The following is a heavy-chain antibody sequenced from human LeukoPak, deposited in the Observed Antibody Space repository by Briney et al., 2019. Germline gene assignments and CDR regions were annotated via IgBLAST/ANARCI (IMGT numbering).Heavy chain of an antibody. J-gene: IGHJ5*02. CDR1: GFTFGDYA. D-gene: IGHD3-16*01. Sequence: PGGSLRLSCTASGFTFGDYAMSWVRQAPGKGLEWEGFIRSKAYGGTTEYAASVKGRFTISRDDSKSIAYLQMNSLKTEDTAVYYCTGSIMITFGGDNWFDPWGQGTLVTVSS. CDR3: TGSIMITFGGDNWFDP. CDR2: IRSKAYGGTT. V-gene: IGHV3-49*04.